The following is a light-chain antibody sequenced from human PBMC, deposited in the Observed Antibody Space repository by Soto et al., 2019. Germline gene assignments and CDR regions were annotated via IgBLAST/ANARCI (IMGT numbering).Light chain of an antibody. CDR2: WAS. CDR3: QQYESTPPT. J-gene: IGKJ2*01. Sequence: DIVMTQSPDSLAVSLGERATINCKSSQSVLYSSNNKNYFAWYQQRPGQPPKLLIYWASTRESGVPARFSGGGSGTDFTLTITSLQAEDVAVYYCQQYESTPPTFGQGTKLEIK. V-gene: IGKV4-1*01. CDR1: QSVLYSSNNKNY.